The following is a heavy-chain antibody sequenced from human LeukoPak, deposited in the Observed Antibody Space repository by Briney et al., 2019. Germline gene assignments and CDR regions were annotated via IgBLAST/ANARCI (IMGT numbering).Heavy chain of an antibody. CDR2: IYYSGST. V-gene: IGHV4-39*07. Sequence: SETLSLTCTVSGGSISSSSYYWGWIRQPPGKGLEWIGSIYYSGSTYYNTFLKSRVTISVDTSKNQFSLKLSSVIAADTAVYYCARTTEGYCSSASCFGFSYSYYMDVWGKGTTVTISS. CDR1: GGSISSSSYY. D-gene: IGHD2-2*01. J-gene: IGHJ6*03. CDR3: ARTTEGYCSSASCFGFSYSYYMDV.